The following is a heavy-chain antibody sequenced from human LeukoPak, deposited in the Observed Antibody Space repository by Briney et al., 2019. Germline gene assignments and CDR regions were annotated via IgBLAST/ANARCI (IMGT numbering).Heavy chain of an antibody. D-gene: IGHD3-22*01. CDR1: GFTFDDYG. CDR2: INWNGGST. V-gene: IGHV3-20*01. CDR3: ARDRGRYYYDSSGVDAFDI. J-gene: IGHJ3*02. Sequence: GGSLRLSCAASGFTFDDYGMSWVRQAPGKGLEWVSGINWNGGSTGYADSVKGRFTISRDNAKNSLYLQMNSLRAEDTALYHCARDRGRYYYDSSGVDAFDIWGQGTMVTVSS.